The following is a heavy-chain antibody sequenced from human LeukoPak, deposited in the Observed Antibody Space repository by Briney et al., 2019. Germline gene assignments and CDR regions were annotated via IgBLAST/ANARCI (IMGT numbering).Heavy chain of an antibody. CDR1: GFTFSDYY. CDR3: ARDSNVFYGMDV. CDR2: ISSTGHNI. Sequence: KAGGSLRLSCEASGFTFSDYYFNWIRQAPGKGLEWVSYISSTGHNIYYADSVKGRFTISRDNAKNSIYLQMNSLRAEDTAIYYCARDSNVFYGMDVWGQGTTVAVSS. D-gene: IGHD5/OR15-5a*01. J-gene: IGHJ6*02. V-gene: IGHV3-11*01.